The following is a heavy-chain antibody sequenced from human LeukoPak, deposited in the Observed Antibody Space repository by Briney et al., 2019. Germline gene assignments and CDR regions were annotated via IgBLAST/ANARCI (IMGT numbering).Heavy chain of an antibody. D-gene: IGHD3-22*01. CDR1: GGSISSGDYY. Sequence: PSETLSLTCTVSGGSISSGDYYWSWIRQPPGKGLEWIGYTYYSGSTYYNPSLKSRVTISVDTSKNQFSLKLSSVTAADTAVYYCARGDSSGLELDYWGQGTLVTVSS. J-gene: IGHJ4*02. CDR3: ARGDSSGLELDY. CDR2: TYYSGST. V-gene: IGHV4-30-4*01.